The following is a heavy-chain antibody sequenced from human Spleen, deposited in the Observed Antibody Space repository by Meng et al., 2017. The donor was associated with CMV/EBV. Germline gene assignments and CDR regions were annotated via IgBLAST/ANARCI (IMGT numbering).Heavy chain of an antibody. J-gene: IGHJ5*02. CDR2: VNPHSGST. V-gene: IGHV1-8*01. D-gene: IGHD3-3*01. CDR3: ARGVGHDDFWRSNWFDP. CDR1: YTFTTHD. Sequence: YTFTTHDISWVRQAAGQGLEWMGSVNPHSGSTGYAQKFRGRVTLTSTTSESTAYMELSSLRSDDTAVYYCARGVGHDDFWRSNWFDPWGQGTLVTVSS.